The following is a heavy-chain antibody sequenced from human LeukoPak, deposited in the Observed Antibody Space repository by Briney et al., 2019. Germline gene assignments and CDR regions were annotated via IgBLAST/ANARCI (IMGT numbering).Heavy chain of an antibody. Sequence: ASVKVSCKASGYTFTGYYMHWVRQAPGQGLEWMGWMNPNSGNTGYAQKFQGRVTITRNTSISTAYMELSSLRSEDTAVYYCARDDYGDYFDYWGQGTLVTVSS. D-gene: IGHD4-17*01. CDR2: MNPNSGNT. J-gene: IGHJ4*02. V-gene: IGHV1-8*03. CDR3: ARDDYGDYFDY. CDR1: GYTFTGYY.